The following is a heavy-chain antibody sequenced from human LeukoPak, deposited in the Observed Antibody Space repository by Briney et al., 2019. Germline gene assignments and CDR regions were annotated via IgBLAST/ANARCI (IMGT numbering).Heavy chain of an antibody. CDR1: GGSISSYY. CDR3: ARAQIYDSSGYYGWYFDY. V-gene: IGHV4-59*01. J-gene: IGHJ4*02. CDR2: IYYSGST. Sequence: SETLSLTCTVSGGSISSYYWSWIRQPPGKGLEWIGYIYYSGSTNYNPSLKSRVTISVDTSKNQFSLKLSSVTAADTAVYYCARAQIYDSSGYYGWYFDYWGQGTLVTVSS. D-gene: IGHD3-22*01.